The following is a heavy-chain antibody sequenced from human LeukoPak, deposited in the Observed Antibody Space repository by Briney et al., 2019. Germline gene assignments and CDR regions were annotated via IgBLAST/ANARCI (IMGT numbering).Heavy chain of an antibody. J-gene: IGHJ1*01. CDR2: IKPKTDGETT. CDR3: ITPLPYSAQ. D-gene: IGHD2-21*01. V-gene: IGHV3-15*07. CDR1: GFDCRKAY. Sequence: GGSLRDSRAASGFDCRKAYLNWAGRAAGHGLEWVGRIKPKTDGETTEYAAPVKDRFSISRDDSKSMMYLQMNSLKTEDTAVYYCITPLPYSAQGGQGTLVTVSS.